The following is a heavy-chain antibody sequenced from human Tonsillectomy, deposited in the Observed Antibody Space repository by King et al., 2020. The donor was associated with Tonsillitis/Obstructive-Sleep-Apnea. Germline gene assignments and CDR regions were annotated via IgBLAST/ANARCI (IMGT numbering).Heavy chain of an antibody. CDR1: GGSISSGGYY. Sequence: QLQESGPGLVKPSQTLSLTCTVSGGSISSGGYYWSWIRQHPGKGLEWIGYIYYSGSTYYNPSLKIRVTISVDTSKNQFSLKLSSVTAADTAVYYCAREGRYYYDSSGYYQYYFDYWGQGTLVTVSS. CDR2: IYYSGST. V-gene: IGHV4-31*03. D-gene: IGHD3-22*01. J-gene: IGHJ4*02. CDR3: AREGRYYYDSSGYYQYYFDY.